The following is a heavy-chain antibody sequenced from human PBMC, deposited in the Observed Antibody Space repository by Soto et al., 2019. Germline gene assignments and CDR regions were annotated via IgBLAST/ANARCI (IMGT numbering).Heavy chain of an antibody. V-gene: IGHV1-18*01. J-gene: IGHJ4*02. CDR3: ARDLDGLGSYYTDY. D-gene: IGHD3-10*01. CDR2: ISHWGKT. CDR1: GYTFTNYG. Sequence: GASVKVSCKASGYTFTNYGITWVRQAPGQGLEWMGWISHWGKTDYAQKFQGRVTMTTDSSASTAFMELRSLRSDDTAMYFCARDLDGLGSYYTDYWGQGTLVTVSS.